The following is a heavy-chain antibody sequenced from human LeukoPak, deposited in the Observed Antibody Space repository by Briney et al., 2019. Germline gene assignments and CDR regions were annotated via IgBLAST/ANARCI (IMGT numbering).Heavy chain of an antibody. D-gene: IGHD3-3*01. CDR1: GFTFSSYA. V-gene: IGHV3-23*01. CDR2: ISGSGGST. CDR3: ARFHYDFWSGYLHYYYYGMDV. J-gene: IGHJ6*02. Sequence: PGGSLRLSCAASGFTFSSYAMSWVRQAPGKGLEWVSAISGSGGSTYYADSVKGRFTISRDNAKNSLYLQMNSLRAEDTAVYYCARFHYDFWSGYLHYYYYGMDVWGQGTTVTVSS.